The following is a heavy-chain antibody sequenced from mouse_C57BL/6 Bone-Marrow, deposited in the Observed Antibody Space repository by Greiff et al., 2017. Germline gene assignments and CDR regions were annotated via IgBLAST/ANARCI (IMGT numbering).Heavy chain of an antibody. CDR1: GYTFTDYY. Sequence: LVESGAELVKPGASVKISCKASGYTFTDYYINWVKQRPGQGLEWIGKLGPGSGSTYYNEKFKGKATLTADKSSTPAYMQLSSLTSDDSAVYFCAREGTWIYDVYYTYAMDYWGQGTSVTVSS. CDR3: AREGTWIYDVYYTYAMDY. CDR2: LGPGSGST. V-gene: IGHV1-77*01. J-gene: IGHJ4*01. D-gene: IGHD2-3*01.